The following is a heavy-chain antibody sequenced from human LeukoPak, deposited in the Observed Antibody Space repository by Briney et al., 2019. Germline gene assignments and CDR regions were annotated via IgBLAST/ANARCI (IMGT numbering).Heavy chain of an antibody. CDR3: AQGSARDAFDI. D-gene: IGHD3-10*01. CDR2: IKEDGSEK. J-gene: IGHJ3*02. CDR1: GFTFSRYW. V-gene: IGHV3-7*01. Sequence: PGGSLRLSCAASGFTFSRYWMSWVRQAPGKGLEWVADIKEDGSEKYYVDSVKGRFTISRDNAKNSLYLQMNSLRAEDTAVYYCAQGSARDAFDIWGQGTMVTVSS.